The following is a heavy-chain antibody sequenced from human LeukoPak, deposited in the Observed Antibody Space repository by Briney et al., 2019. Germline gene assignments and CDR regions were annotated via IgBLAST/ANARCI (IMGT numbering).Heavy chain of an antibody. Sequence: PSETLSLTCTVSGFSITSGYFWGWIRQPPGKGLEWIGNVYTTGAGSTYHNPSLKSRVTVSSDTSKNQVSLKLNSVTAADTAVYYCARGQIYDYWTPVSWKFDLWGRSTLVTVSS. CDR3: ARGQIYDYWTPVSWKFDL. CDR1: GFSITSGYF. J-gene: IGHJ2*01. CDR2: VYTTGAGST. D-gene: IGHD3/OR15-3a*01. V-gene: IGHV4-38-2*02.